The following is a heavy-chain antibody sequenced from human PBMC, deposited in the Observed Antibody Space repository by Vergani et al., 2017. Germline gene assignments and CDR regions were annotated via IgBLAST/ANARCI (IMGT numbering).Heavy chain of an antibody. D-gene: IGHD2-2*01. V-gene: IGHV3-30*18. CDR2: ISYDGSNK. CDR3: AKDLVSAEIPNPRNDYCSSTSCPI. Sequence: VQLVESGGGLVQPGRSLRLSCAASGFTFSSYGMHWVRQAPGKGLEWVAVISYDGSNKYYADSVKGRFTISRDNSKNTLYLQMNSLRAEDTAVYYCAKDLVSAEIPNPRNDYCSSTSCPIWGQGTMVTVSS. CDR1: GFTFSSYG. J-gene: IGHJ3*02.